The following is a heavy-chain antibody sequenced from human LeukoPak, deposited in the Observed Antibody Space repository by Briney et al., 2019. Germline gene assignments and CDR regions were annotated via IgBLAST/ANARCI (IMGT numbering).Heavy chain of an antibody. J-gene: IGHJ4*02. Sequence: ASVKVSCKASGYTFTSYYMHWVRQAPGQGLEWMGWISAYNGNTNYAQKLQGRVAMTTDTSTSTAYMELRSLRSDDTAVYYCARSSPLAAVDYWGQGTLVTVSS. CDR1: GYTFTSYY. CDR3: ARSSPLAAVDY. D-gene: IGHD6-13*01. CDR2: ISAYNGNT. V-gene: IGHV1-18*04.